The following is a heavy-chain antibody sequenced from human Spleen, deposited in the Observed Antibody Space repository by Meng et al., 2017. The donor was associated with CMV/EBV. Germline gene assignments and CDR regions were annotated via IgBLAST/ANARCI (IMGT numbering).Heavy chain of an antibody. CDR2: IYWDDDK. V-gene: IGHV2-5*02. CDR3: AHRDYYNSGGYYS. Sequence: VSGLPLITTGVGVGWLRQPPRKALEWLALIYWDDDKRYSPSLKSRLTITKDTSKNQVVLTMANMDPVDTATYYCAHRDYYNSGGYYSWGQGTLVTVSS. D-gene: IGHD3-22*01. J-gene: IGHJ4*02. CDR1: GLPLITTGVG.